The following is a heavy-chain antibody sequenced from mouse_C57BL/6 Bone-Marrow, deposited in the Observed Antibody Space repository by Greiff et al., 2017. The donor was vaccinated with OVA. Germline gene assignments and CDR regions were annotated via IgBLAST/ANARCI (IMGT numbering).Heavy chain of an antibody. Sequence: VQLQQPGAELVKPGASVKLSCKASGYTFTSYWMDWVKQRPGQGLEWIGNIYPSDSETHYNQKFKDKATLTVDKSSSTAYMQLSSLTSEDSAVYYCARSFYYYGSSYEGYWGQGTTLTVSS. V-gene: IGHV1-61*01. D-gene: IGHD1-1*01. CDR3: ARSFYYYGSSYEGY. CDR2: IYPSDSET. J-gene: IGHJ2*01. CDR1: GYTFTSYW.